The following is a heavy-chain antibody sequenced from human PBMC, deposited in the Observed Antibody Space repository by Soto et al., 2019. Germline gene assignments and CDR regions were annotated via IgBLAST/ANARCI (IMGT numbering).Heavy chain of an antibody. CDR3: ARVVPGAEAWFGP. J-gene: IGHJ5*02. CDR1: GYTFSNYG. V-gene: IGHV1-18*01. CDR2: ISLYSDGT. Sequence: ASVKVSYKTSGYTFSNYGITWVRQAPGQPLEWLGWISLYSDGTNYAQKFQGRVSMTTDTSTTTAYMELRSLRSDDTAVYYCARVVPGAEAWFGPWGQGTLVTVSS. D-gene: IGHD2-2*01.